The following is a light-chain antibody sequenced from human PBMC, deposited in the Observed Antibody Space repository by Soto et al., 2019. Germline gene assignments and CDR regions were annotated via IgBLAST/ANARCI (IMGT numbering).Light chain of an antibody. J-gene: IGKJ3*01. V-gene: IGKV3-20*01. CDR2: AAS. CDR3: QQYGSSPFT. Sequence: EIVLTQSPATLSLSPGERATLSCRASQSVSSSYLAWYQQTPGQTPRLLFYAASSRPTGIPDRFSGSGSGTDFTLTISILDPEDFAEYYYQQYGSSPFTFGPGTKVDIK. CDR1: QSVSSSY.